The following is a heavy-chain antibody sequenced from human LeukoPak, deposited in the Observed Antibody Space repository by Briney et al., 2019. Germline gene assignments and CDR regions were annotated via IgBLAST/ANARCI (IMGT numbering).Heavy chain of an antibody. CDR2: MSPNSGDT. CDR3: ASNPPNTGDFYC. J-gene: IGHJ4*02. Sequence: ASVRVSCKPSGYTFTNLDINWLRQAPGQGLEWMGWMSPNSGDTGYAQKFQGRVSMTRDTSISTAYMELSSLRSEDTAVYYCASNPPNTGDFYCWGLGSLVTVSS. CDR1: GYTFTNLD. V-gene: IGHV1-8*01. D-gene: IGHD1-1*01.